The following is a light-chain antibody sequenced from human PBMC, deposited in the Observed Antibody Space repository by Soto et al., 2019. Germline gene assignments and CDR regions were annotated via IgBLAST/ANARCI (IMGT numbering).Light chain of an antibody. CDR2: HDS. Sequence: SYELTQSPSVSVAPGQTARITCEGNNIGSKSVHWYQQRPGQAPVVVMYHDSDRPSGIPERFSGSNSANTATLTISRVEAGDAADYYCQVWDGSSDQGVFGGGTKVTVL. CDR3: QVWDGSSDQGV. CDR1: NIGSKS. J-gene: IGLJ2*01. V-gene: IGLV3-21*04.